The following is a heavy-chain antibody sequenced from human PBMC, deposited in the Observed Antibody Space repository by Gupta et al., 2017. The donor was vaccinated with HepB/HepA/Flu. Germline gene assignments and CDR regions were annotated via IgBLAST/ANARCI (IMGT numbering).Heavy chain of an antibody. CDR3: ARERDPYRSSWYGY. J-gene: IGHJ4*02. CDR1: GFTSSSYS. D-gene: IGHD6-13*01. CDR2: ISSSSSYI. Sequence: EVQLVESGGGLVKPGGSLRLSCAASGFTSSSYSMNWVRQAPGKGLEWVSSISSSSSYIYYADSVKGRFTISRDNAKNSLYLQMNRLRAEDTAVYYCARERDPYRSSWYGYWGQGTLVTVSS. V-gene: IGHV3-21*01.